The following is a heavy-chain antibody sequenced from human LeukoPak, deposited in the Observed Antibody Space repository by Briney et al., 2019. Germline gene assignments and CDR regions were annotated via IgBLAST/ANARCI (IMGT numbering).Heavy chain of an antibody. J-gene: IGHJ2*01. CDR2: IYYSGST. Sequence: SETLSLTCTVSGGSISSYYWSWIRQPPGKGLEWIGYIYYSGSTNYNPSLKSRVTISVDTSKNQFSLKLSSVTAADTAVYYCARDRPSGWSLWYFDLWGRGTLVTVSS. CDR3: ARDRPSGWSLWYFDL. CDR1: GGSISSYY. V-gene: IGHV4-59*01. D-gene: IGHD6-19*01.